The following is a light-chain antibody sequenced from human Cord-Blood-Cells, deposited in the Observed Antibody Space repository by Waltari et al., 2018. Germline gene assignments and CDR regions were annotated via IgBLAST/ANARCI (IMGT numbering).Light chain of an antibody. CDR2: DAS. Sequence: EIVLTQSPANLSLSPGARATLSCKASQSFSSYLAWYQQKPGQAPRLPFDDASNRATGIPARFSGSGSGTDFTLTISCLEPEGFAVYYCQQRRNWPPVLTFGGGTKVEIK. CDR3: QQRRNWPPVLT. V-gene: IGKV3-11*01. J-gene: IGKJ4*01. CDR1: QSFSSY.